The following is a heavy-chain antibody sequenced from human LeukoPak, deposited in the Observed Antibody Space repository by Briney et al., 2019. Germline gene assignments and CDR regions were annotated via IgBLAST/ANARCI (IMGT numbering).Heavy chain of an antibody. J-gene: IGHJ4*02. Sequence: SQTLSLTCTVSGGSISSGSFYWSWIRQPAGKGLEWIGRIYPSGSTNYSPSLKSRVSISVDTSKNQFSLKLSFVTAADTAVYYCARGIGYYDFWSGRDYWGQGTLVTVSS. D-gene: IGHD3-3*01. V-gene: IGHV4-61*02. CDR2: IYPSGST. CDR1: GGSISSGSFY. CDR3: ARGIGYYDFWSGRDY.